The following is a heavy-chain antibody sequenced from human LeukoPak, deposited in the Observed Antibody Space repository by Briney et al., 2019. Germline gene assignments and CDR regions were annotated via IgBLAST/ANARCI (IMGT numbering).Heavy chain of an antibody. CDR2: IYHSGST. D-gene: IGHD4-23*01. Sequence: SETLSQTCAVSVYSISSCYYWGWIRQAPGKGLEWIGSIYHSGSTYYNPSLRSRVTLTVDTSKNQFSLKLSSVTAADTDVYYCARDPRDYGGNSGLWGQGTLVTVSS. V-gene: IGHV4-38-2*02. CDR1: VYSISSCYY. J-gene: IGHJ4*02. CDR3: ARDPRDYGGNSGL.